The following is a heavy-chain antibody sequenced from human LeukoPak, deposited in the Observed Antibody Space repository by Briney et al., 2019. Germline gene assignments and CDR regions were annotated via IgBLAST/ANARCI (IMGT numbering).Heavy chain of an antibody. CDR2: ISPSGSTK. CDR1: GFSFSSYE. D-gene: IGHD6-19*01. Sequence: GGSLRLSCAASGFSFSSYEMNWVRQAPGKGLEWVSNISPSGSTKYYADSVKGRFTVSRDDAKNSLYLQMNSLRAGDTGVYYCTKLAVASADSWGQGTLVTVSS. V-gene: IGHV3-48*03. CDR3: TKLAVASADS. J-gene: IGHJ4*02.